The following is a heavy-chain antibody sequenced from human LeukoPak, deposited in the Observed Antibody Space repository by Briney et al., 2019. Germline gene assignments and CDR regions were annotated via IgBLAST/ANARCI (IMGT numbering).Heavy chain of an antibody. J-gene: IGHJ3*02. Sequence: GASVKVSCKASGGTFSSYAINWVRQAPGQGLEWMGGIIPIFGTANNAQKFQGRVTITTDESTSTAYMELSSLRSEDTAVYYCARRRRYSSSPTTRNDAFDIWGQGTMVAVSS. CDR1: GGTFSSYA. CDR2: IIPIFGTA. V-gene: IGHV1-69*05. D-gene: IGHD6-19*01. CDR3: ARRRRYSSSPTTRNDAFDI.